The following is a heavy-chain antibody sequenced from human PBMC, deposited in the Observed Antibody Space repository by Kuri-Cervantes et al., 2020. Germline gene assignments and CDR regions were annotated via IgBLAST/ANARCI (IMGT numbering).Heavy chain of an antibody. J-gene: IGHJ4*02. Sequence: SETLSLTCTVSGGSVSSYYWSWIRQPAGKRLEWIGRIYTSRSTNYNPSLKSRVTMSADTSKNQISLKLTSVTAADTAVYYCAGDSGWYGAVGFSEKWGQGTLVTVSS. CDR2: IYTSRST. V-gene: IGHV4-4*07. CDR3: AGDSGWYGAVGFSEK. D-gene: IGHD6-19*01. CDR1: GGSVSSYY.